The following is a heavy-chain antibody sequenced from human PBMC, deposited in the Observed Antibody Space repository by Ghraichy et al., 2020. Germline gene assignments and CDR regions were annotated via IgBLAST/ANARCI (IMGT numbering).Heavy chain of an antibody. J-gene: IGHJ6*03. CDR3: ARESVAGGTYYYDYMDV. D-gene: IGHD6-19*01. V-gene: IGHV3-7*01. CDR2: IKVDGSEN. Sequence: GGSLRLSCEVYGFSSRSYWMRWVRQAPGKGLEWVAKIKVDGSENYYVDSVKGRFTISRDNAKNSLFLQMNSLRADDTAVYYCARESVAGGTYYYDYMDVWGKGTPVTVSS. CDR1: GFSSRSYW.